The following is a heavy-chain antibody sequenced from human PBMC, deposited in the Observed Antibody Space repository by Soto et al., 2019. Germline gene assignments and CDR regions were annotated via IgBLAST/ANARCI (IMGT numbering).Heavy chain of an antibody. CDR2: IYSGGST. D-gene: IGHD2-15*01. Sequence: EVQLVESGGGLVQPGGSLRLSCAASGFTVSSNYMSWVRQAPGKGLEWVSVIYSGGSTYYADSVKSRFTISRHNSKNTLYLQMYSLRAEDTAVYYCARATQTYYWYFDLWGRGTLVTVSS. CDR3: ARATQTYYWYFDL. V-gene: IGHV3-53*04. J-gene: IGHJ2*01. CDR1: GFTVSSNY.